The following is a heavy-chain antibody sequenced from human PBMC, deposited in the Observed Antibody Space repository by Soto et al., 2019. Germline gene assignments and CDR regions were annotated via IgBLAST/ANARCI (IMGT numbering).Heavy chain of an antibody. CDR1: GFTFSSYG. V-gene: IGHV3-33*01. CDR3: ARAGYYDIPLDY. J-gene: IGHJ4*02. Sequence: GGSLRLSCAASGFTFSSYGMHWVRQAPGKGLEWVAVIWYDGSNKYYADSVKGRFTISRDNSKNTLYLQMNSLRAEDTAVYYCARAGYYDIPLDYWGQGTLVTVSS. D-gene: IGHD3-9*01. CDR2: IWYDGSNK.